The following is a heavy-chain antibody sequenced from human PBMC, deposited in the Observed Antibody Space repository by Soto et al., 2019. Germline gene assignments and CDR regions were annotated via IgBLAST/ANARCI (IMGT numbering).Heavy chain of an antibody. Sequence: QITLNESGPTQVKPRQTLTLTCTFSGFSLTTSGVGVGWIRQSPGKAPEWLALIYWADDKRYSPSLKSRPTITKDTSKNQGVLTMADLDSAETATYYCAHRVLRTVFGMVTTTAIYFDFWGQGTPVAVSS. CDR3: AHRVLRTVFGMVTTTAIYFDF. CDR2: IYWADDK. CDR1: GFSLTTSGVG. V-gene: IGHV2-5*02. D-gene: IGHD3-3*01. J-gene: IGHJ4*02.